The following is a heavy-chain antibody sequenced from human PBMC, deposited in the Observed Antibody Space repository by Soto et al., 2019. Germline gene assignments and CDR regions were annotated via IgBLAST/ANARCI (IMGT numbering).Heavy chain of an antibody. V-gene: IGHV4-34*01. D-gene: IGHD2-15*01. CDR3: ARDHIVVVVAATPGPYYYYYGMDV. CDR1: GGSFSGYY. CDR2: INHSGST. Sequence: SETLSLTCAVYGGSFSGYYWSWIRQPPGKGLEWIGEINHSGSTNYNPSLKSRVTISVDTSKNQFSLKLSSVTAADTAVYYCARDHIVVVVAATPGPYYYYYGMDVWGQGTTVTSP. J-gene: IGHJ6*02.